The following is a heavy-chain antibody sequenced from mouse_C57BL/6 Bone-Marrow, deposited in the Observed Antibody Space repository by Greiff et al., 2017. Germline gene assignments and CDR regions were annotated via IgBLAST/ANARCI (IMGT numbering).Heavy chain of an antibody. CDR1: GYTFTDYE. J-gene: IGHJ2*01. CDR3: TRSPYYGNFDY. D-gene: IGHD2-10*01. V-gene: IGHV1-15*01. CDR2: VDPETGGT. Sequence: VQLQQSGAELVRPGASVTLSCKASGYTFTDYEMHWVKQTPVHGLEWIGAVDPETGGTAYNQKFKGKAILTADKSSSTAYMELRSLTSEDSAVYYCTRSPYYGNFDYWGQGTTLTVSS.